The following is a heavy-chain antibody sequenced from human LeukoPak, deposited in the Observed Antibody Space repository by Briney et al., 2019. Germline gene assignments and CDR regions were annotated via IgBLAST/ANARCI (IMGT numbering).Heavy chain of an antibody. CDR1: GYSFTSYW. J-gene: IGHJ4*02. CDR2: IYPGDSDT. V-gene: IGHV5-51*01. D-gene: IGHD3-22*01. CDR3: ARHPIGYDSSGEGIDY. Sequence: GESLKISCKGSGYSFTSYWIGWVRQMPGKGLEWMGIIYPGDSDTRYSPSFQGQVTISADKSISTAYLQWSSLKASDTAMYYCARHPIGYDSSGEGIDYWGQGTLVTVSS.